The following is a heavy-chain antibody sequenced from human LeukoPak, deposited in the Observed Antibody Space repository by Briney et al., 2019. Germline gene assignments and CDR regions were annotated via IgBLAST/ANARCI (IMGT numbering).Heavy chain of an antibody. J-gene: IGHJ6*03. CDR1: GGSFSAYY. CDR2: INHSGST. Sequence: SETLSLTCAVYGGSFSAYYWSWIRPPPGKGLEWIGEINHSGSTNYNPSLKSRVTISVDTSKNQFSLKLSSVTAADTAVYYCASGFGPGYYYYMDVWGKGTTVTVSS. V-gene: IGHV4-34*01. CDR3: ASGFGPGYYYYMDV. D-gene: IGHD3-10*01.